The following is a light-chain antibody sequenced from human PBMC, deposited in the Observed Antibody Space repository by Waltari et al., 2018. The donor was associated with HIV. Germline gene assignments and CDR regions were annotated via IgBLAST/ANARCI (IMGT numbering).Light chain of an antibody. CDR1: KRDIGASAY. CDR2: DVK. CDR3: ASLSNNLNLVV. V-gene: IGLV2-14*01. Sequence: QSALSQPASVSGSPGQSITIPCNGTKRDIGASAYVHWYQIFPDRAPRLLIYDVKKRPSGVSSRFSGSKAANTASLTISGLQLEDEAHFYCASLSNNLNLVVFGGGTHLTVL. J-gene: IGLJ2*01.